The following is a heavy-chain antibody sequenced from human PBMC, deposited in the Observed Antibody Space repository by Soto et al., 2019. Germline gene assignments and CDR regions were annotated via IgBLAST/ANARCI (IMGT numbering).Heavy chain of an antibody. CDR3: AGQLGALFDY. V-gene: IGHV3-48*01. CDR1: GFTFSSYS. J-gene: IGHJ4*02. Sequence: GGSLRLSCAASGFTFSSYSMNWVRQAPGKGLEWVSYISSSSSTIYYADSVKGRFTISRDNAKNSLYLQMNSLRAEDTAVYYCAGQLGALFDYWGQGTLVTVSS. CDR2: ISSSSSTI. D-gene: IGHD1-1*01.